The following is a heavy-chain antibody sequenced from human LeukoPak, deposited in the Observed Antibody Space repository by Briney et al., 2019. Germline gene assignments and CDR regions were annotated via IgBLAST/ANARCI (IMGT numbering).Heavy chain of an antibody. D-gene: IGHD6-19*01. V-gene: IGHV4-4*02. CDR1: GGSISSSNW. J-gene: IGHJ5*02. CDR3: ARVSPLGWGFDP. CDR2: IYHSGST. Sequence: PSGTLSLTCAVSGGSISSSNWWSGGRQPPGKGLEGIGEIYHSGSTNYNPSLKSRVTISVDKSKHQFSLTLSSVTAADTAVYYCARVSPLGWGFDPWGQGTLVTVSS.